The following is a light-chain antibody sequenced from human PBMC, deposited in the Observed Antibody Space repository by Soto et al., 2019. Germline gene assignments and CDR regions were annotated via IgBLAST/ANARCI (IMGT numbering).Light chain of an antibody. CDR3: SSFTSGFTFV. J-gene: IGLJ1*01. CDR1: RSDFGAYNY. CDR2: EVT. Sequence: SALTQPASFSWAPRQSIAISCTGTRSDFGAYNYVSWYQQHPGKAPKLMISEVTNRPSGVSDRFSGSKSGNTASLTISGLQAEDEAAYYCSSFTSGFTFVFGTGTKVTV. V-gene: IGLV2-14*01.